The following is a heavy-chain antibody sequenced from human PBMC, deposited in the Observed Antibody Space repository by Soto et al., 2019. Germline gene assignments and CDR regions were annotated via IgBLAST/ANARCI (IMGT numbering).Heavy chain of an antibody. Sequence: LGESLQISCKGSGYSFTDYWITWVRQMPGKGLEWMGRIHPSDSETNYSPSFRGHVIFSTDKSITTAYLQWSSRKASDTAMYYCVRENYDSSGRVWGQGTLVTVSS. CDR3: VRENYDSSGRV. D-gene: IGHD3-22*01. J-gene: IGHJ4*02. CDR2: IHPSDSET. V-gene: IGHV5-10-1*01. CDR1: GYSFTDYW.